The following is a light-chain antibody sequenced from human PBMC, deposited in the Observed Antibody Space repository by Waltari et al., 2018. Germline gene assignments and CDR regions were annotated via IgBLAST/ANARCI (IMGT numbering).Light chain of an antibody. CDR2: AAS. J-gene: IGKJ1*01. CDR1: QNLDRY. CDR3: QQSHRSPWT. V-gene: IGKV1-39*01. Sequence: DIHMTQSPSSLSASVGDTVTITCRASQNLDRYLNWYHQRPGNTPKLLFYAASTLQSVVPSRFSGSGSGTDFTLTISGLQPEDFATYFCQQSHRSPWTFGKGTQVDI.